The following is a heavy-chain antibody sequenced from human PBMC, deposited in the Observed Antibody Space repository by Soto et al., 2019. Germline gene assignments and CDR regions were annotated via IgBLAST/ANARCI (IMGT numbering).Heavy chain of an antibody. Sequence: GGSLRLSCAASGFTFGSYAMHWVRQAPGKGLEWVSVISDDGSNTSYADSVKGRFTISRDNAKNTLNLQMNSLRAEDTAVYYCAREDSSTWSYFDYWGQGILVTVSS. CDR3: AREDSSTWSYFDY. V-gene: IGHV3-30-3*01. J-gene: IGHJ4*02. D-gene: IGHD6-13*01. CDR1: GFTFGSYA. CDR2: ISDDGSNT.